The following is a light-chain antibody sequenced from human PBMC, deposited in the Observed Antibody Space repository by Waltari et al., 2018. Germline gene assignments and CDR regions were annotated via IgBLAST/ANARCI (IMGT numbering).Light chain of an antibody. CDR1: QSISSY. J-gene: IGKJ4*01. CDR3: QQSYSTPRG. CDR2: AAS. V-gene: IGKV1-39*01. Sequence: DIQMTQSPSSLSASVGDRVTITCRASQSISSYLNWYQQKPGKAPKLLIYAASSLQSGVPSRCSGSGSGTDVTLTISSLQPEDFATYYCQQSYSTPRGFGGGTKVEIK.